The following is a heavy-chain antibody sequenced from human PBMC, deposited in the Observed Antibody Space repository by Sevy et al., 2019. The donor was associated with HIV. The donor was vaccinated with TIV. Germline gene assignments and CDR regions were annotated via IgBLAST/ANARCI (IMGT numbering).Heavy chain of an antibody. CDR1: GYTFTSYY. CDR3: AREDSGSYGKLTFDI. V-gene: IGHV1-46*01. D-gene: IGHD1-26*01. J-gene: IGHJ3*02. Sequence: ASVKVSCKASGYTFTSYYMHWVRQAPGQGLEWMGIINPSGGSTSYAQKFQGRVTMTRDTSTITVYMELSSLRSEDTAVYYCAREDSGSYGKLTFDIWGQGRMVTVSS. CDR2: INPSGGST.